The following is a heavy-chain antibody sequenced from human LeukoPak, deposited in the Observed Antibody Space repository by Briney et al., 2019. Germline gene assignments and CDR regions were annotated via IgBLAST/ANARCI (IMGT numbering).Heavy chain of an antibody. CDR2: IYYSGST. J-gene: IGHJ5*02. CDR3: ARALDYSDNWFDP. CDR1: GGSISSYF. V-gene: IGHV4-59*01. Sequence: SETLSLTCTVSGGSISSYFWTWIRQPPGKGLEWIGYIYYSGSTHYNPSLKSRVTISIDTSKNQFSLKLSSVTAADTAVYYCARALDYSDNWFDPWGQGTLVTVSS. D-gene: IGHD4-11*01.